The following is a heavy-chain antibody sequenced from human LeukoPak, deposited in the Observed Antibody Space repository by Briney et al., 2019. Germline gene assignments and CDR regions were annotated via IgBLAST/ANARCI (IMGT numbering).Heavy chain of an antibody. CDR2: ISSSGSTI. V-gene: IGHV3-48*03. D-gene: IGHD1-26*01. J-gene: IGHJ4*02. Sequence: GGSLRLSCAASGFTFSSYEMNWVRQAPGKGLEWVSYISSSGSTIYYADSVKGRFTISRDNAKNSLYLQMNSLRAEDTAVYYCAREWDSGSYFGYWGRGTLVTVSS. CDR1: GFTFSSYE. CDR3: AREWDSGSYFGY.